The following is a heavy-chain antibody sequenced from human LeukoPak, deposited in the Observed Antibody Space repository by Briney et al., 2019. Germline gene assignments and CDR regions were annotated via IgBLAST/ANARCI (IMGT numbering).Heavy chain of an antibody. CDR2: IYHSGST. V-gene: IGHV4-38-2*01. Sequence: SETLSLTCAVSGYSISSGSFWGWIRQPPGKGLEWIGSIYHSGSTYFNSSLKSRVTISVDTSKNQFSLNLTSVTAADTAVYYCARIFYGMDVWGQGTTVTVSS. J-gene: IGHJ6*02. CDR1: GYSISSGSF. CDR3: ARIFYGMDV. D-gene: IGHD2-15*01.